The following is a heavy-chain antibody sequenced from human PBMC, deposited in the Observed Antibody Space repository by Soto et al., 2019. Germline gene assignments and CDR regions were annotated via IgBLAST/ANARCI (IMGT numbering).Heavy chain of an antibody. CDR1: GGTFSSYA. CDR3: ASLYYYDSSGYYRDDAFDI. CDR2: IIPIFGTA. J-gene: IGHJ3*02. Sequence: SVKVSCKASGGTFSSYAISWVRQAPGQGLEWMGGIIPIFGTANYAQKFQGRVTITADESTSTAYMELSSLRSEDMAVYFCASLYYYDSSGYYRDDAFDIWGQGTMVTVSS. D-gene: IGHD3-22*01. V-gene: IGHV1-69*13.